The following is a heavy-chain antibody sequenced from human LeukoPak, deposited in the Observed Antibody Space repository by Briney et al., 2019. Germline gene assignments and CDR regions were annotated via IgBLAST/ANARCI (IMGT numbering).Heavy chain of an antibody. Sequence: GGSLRLSCAASGFTFSSYAMHWVRQAPGKGLEYVSAISSNGGSTYYANSVKGRFTISRDNSKNTLYLQMGSLRAEDMAVYYCARDSPRGGAYCSGGSCYSELDYWGQGTLVTVSS. CDR2: ISSNGGST. CDR1: GFTFSSYA. D-gene: IGHD2-15*01. CDR3: ARDSPRGGAYCSGGSCYSELDY. J-gene: IGHJ4*02. V-gene: IGHV3-64*01.